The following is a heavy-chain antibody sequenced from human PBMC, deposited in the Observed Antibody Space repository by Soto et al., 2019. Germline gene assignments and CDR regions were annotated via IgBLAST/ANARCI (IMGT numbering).Heavy chain of an antibody. CDR1: GYIFSSFG. CDR2: INTYNGDT. CDR3: ARGYCSCASCPLDF. V-gene: IGHV1-18*01. Sequence: HVPLVQSGDEVMKPGASVKVSCKASGYIFSSFGISWVRQVPGQGLEWMGWINTYNGDTNYAQKFQGRVTITTDTTTSTSYTELRSLISDDSAGYYCARGYCSCASCPLDFWGQGTLVTVSS. J-gene: IGHJ4*02. D-gene: IGHD2-2*01.